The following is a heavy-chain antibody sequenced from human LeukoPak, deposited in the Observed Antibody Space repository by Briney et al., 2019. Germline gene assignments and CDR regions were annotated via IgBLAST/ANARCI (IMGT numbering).Heavy chain of an antibody. Sequence: PGGSLRLSCAASGFTFSSYSMNWVRQAPGKGLEWVSYISSSSSTIYYADSAKGRFTISRDNAKNSLYLQMNSLRAEDTAVYYCARTYDFWSGYFKHAFDIWGQGTMVTVSS. CDR3: ARTYDFWSGYFKHAFDI. CDR1: GFTFSSYS. V-gene: IGHV3-48*01. J-gene: IGHJ3*02. D-gene: IGHD3-3*01. CDR2: ISSSSSTI.